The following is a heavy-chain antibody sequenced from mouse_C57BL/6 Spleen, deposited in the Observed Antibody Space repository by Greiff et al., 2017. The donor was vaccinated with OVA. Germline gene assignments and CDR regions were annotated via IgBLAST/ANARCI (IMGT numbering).Heavy chain of an antibody. J-gene: IGHJ4*01. V-gene: IGHV1-54*01. CDR1: GYAFTNYL. Sequence: QVQLQQSGAELVRPGTSVKVSCKASGYAFTNYLIEWVKQRPGQGLEWIGVINPGSGGTNYNEKFKGKATLTADKSSSTAYMQLSSLTSEDSAVYFCARWGDWDPYYAMDYWGQGTSVTVSS. D-gene: IGHD4-1*01. CDR3: ARWGDWDPYYAMDY. CDR2: INPGSGGT.